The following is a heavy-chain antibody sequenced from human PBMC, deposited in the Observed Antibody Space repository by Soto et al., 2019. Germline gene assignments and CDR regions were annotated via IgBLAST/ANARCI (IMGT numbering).Heavy chain of an antibody. J-gene: IGHJ4*02. CDR1: GGSISSGGYY. Sequence: QVQLQESGPGLVKPSQTLSLTCTVSGGSISSGGYYWSWIRQHPGKGLEWIGYIYYSGSTYYNPALKSRVTISVDTSKNQCSLKLSSVTAADTAVYYCARDRSGSWDFDYWGQGTLVTVSS. CDR2: IYYSGST. CDR3: ARDRSGSWDFDY. V-gene: IGHV4-31*03. D-gene: IGHD1-26*01.